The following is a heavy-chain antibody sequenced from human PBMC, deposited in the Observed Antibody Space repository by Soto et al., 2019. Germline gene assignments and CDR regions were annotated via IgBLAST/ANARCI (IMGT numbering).Heavy chain of an antibody. J-gene: IGHJ4*02. CDR3: AKDAGVRGATMDY. CDR2: ISYDGSKK. D-gene: IGHD1-26*01. CDR1: GFTFSSYG. Sequence: QVQLVESGGGVVQPGRSLRLSCAASGFTFSSYGMHWVRQAPGKGLEWVAVISYDGSKKNHADSVKGRFTISRDNSKNTLYLEMNSLRAEDTAVDYCAKDAGVRGATMDYLGQGTLFTVSS. V-gene: IGHV3-30*18.